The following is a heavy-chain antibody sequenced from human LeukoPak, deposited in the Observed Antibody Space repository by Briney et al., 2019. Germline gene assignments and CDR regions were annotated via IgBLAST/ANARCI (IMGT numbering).Heavy chain of an antibody. D-gene: IGHD1-14*01. V-gene: IGHV4-34*01. J-gene: IGHJ4*02. CDR1: GGSFSGCY. CDR3: ARGGNPPAV. Sequence: SETLCLTCAVYGGSFSGCYWSRIRQPPGKELEWIGEINHSGSTNYNPSLKSRVTISVDTSKNQFSLKLSSVTAADTAVYYCARGGNPPAVWDQGTLVSVSS. CDR2: INHSGST.